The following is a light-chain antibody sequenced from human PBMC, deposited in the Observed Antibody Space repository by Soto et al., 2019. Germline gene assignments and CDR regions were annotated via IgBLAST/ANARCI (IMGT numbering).Light chain of an antibody. CDR1: QSISNC. CDR2: HAS. CDR3: KQYNSYS. J-gene: IGKJ1*01. Sequence: DIQMTQSPSTLPASVGDRVTITCRASQSISNCLAWYQQKPGTAPKVLIYHASNLQSGVPSRFSGSGSGTEFTLTISSLQPDDFATYYFKQYNSYSFGQGTKVEIK. V-gene: IGKV1-5*01.